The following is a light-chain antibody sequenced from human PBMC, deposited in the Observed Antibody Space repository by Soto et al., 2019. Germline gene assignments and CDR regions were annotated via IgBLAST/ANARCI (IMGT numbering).Light chain of an antibody. J-gene: IGKJ1*01. CDR2: DAS. CDR3: QHSGKSLWT. V-gene: IGKV3-20*01. CDR1: QSVRSMY. Sequence: VVLTQSPGTLSLSPGERATLSCRASQSVRSMYLAWYQQKPGQAPRLLIYDASSRATDIPDRFSGAGSGTDFTLTISRLEPEDFAVYYCQHSGKSLWTFGQGTKV.